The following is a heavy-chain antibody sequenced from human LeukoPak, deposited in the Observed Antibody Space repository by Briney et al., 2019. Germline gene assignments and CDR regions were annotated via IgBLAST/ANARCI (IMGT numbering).Heavy chain of an antibody. J-gene: IGHJ6*02. V-gene: IGHV1-46*01. CDR2: INPSGGST. CDR3: ARTYGDYYYYYGMDV. Sequence: GASVTVSCKASGYTFTSYYMHWVRQAPGQGLEWMGIINPSGGSTSYAQKFQGRVTMTRDTSTSTVYMELSSLRSEDTAVYYCARTYGDYYYYYGMDVWGQGTTVTVSS. CDR1: GYTFTSYY. D-gene: IGHD4-17*01.